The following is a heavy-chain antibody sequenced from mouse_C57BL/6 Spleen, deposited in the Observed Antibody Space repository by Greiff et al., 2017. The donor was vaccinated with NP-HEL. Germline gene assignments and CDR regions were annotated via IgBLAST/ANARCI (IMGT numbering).Heavy chain of an antibody. J-gene: IGHJ2*01. D-gene: IGHD2-3*01. Sequence: EVRLVESGGGLVQPKGSLKLSCAASGFSFNTYAMNWVRQAPGKGVEWVARIRSKSNNYATYYADSVKDRFTISRDDSESMLYLQMNNLKTEDTAMYYCVREGMISYFDYWGQGTTLTVSS. CDR2: IRSKSNNYAT. V-gene: IGHV10-1*01. CDR1: GFSFNTYA. CDR3: VREGMISYFDY.